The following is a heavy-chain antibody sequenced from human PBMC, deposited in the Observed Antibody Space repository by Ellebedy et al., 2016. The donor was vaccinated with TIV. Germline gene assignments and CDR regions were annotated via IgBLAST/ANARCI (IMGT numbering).Heavy chain of an antibody. J-gene: IGHJ4*02. CDR3: ATDPNFYYGSGSTIDY. CDR1: RFTFSSYS. D-gene: IGHD3-10*01. CDR2: ISSSSSYI. V-gene: IGHV3-21*01. Sequence: GESLKISXAASRFTFSSYSMNWVRQAPGKGLEWVSSISSSSSYIYYADSVKGRFTISRDNAKNSLYLQMNSLRAEDTAVYYCATDPNFYYGSGSTIDYWGQGTLVTVSS.